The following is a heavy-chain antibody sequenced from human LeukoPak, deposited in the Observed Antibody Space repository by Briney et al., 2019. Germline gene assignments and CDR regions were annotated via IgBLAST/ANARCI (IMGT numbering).Heavy chain of an antibody. D-gene: IGHD2-15*01. CDR2: INHSGST. CDR3: AKYWAGQGCSGGSCYSMVDAFDI. Sequence: SETLSLTCAVYGGSFSGYYWSWIRQPPGKGLEWIGEINHSGSTNYNPSLKSRVTISVDTSKNQFSLKLSSVTAADTAVYYCAKYWAGQGCSGGSCYSMVDAFDIWGQGTMVTVSS. J-gene: IGHJ3*02. CDR1: GGSFSGYY. V-gene: IGHV4-34*01.